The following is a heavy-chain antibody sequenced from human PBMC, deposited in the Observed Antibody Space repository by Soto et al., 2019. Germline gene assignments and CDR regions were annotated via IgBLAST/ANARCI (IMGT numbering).Heavy chain of an antibody. CDR3: AKIGDYDILTGRNWFDP. D-gene: IGHD3-9*01. J-gene: IGHJ5*02. CDR1: GFTFSSYA. Sequence: HPGGSLRLSCAASGFTFSSYAMSWVRQAPGKGLEWVSAISGSGGSTYYADSVKGRFTISRDNSKNTLYLQMNSLRAEDTAVYYCAKIGDYDILTGRNWFDPWGQGTLVTVSS. V-gene: IGHV3-23*01. CDR2: ISGSGGST.